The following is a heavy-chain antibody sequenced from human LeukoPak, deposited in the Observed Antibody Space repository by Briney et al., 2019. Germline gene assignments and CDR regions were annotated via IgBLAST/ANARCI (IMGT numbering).Heavy chain of an antibody. CDR3: ARAGTTSPYYYYGMDV. V-gene: IGHV4-34*01. CDR1: GGSFSGYY. Sequence: SETLSLTCAVYGGSFSGYYWSWIRQPPGKGLEWIGEINHSGSTNYNPSLKSRVTISVDTSKNQFSLKLSSVTAADTAVYYCARAGTTSPYYYYGMDVWGQGTTVTVSS. D-gene: IGHD2-2*01. J-gene: IGHJ6*02. CDR2: INHSGST.